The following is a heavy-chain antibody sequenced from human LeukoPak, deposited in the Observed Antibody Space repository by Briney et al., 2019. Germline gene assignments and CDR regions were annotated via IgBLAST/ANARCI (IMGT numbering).Heavy chain of an antibody. Sequence: QPGGSLRLSCAASGFTFSSYGMHWVRQAPGKGLEWVAVIWYDGSNKYYADSVKGRFTISRDNSKNTLYLQMNSLRAEDTAVYYCARDPGDYGDFESFDYWGQGTLVTVSS. J-gene: IGHJ4*02. CDR2: IWYDGSNK. CDR1: GFTFSSYG. CDR3: ARDPGDYGDFESFDY. V-gene: IGHV3-30*19. D-gene: IGHD4-17*01.